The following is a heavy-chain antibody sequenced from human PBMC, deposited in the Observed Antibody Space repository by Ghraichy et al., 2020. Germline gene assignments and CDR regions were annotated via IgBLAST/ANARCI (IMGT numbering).Heavy chain of an antibody. CDR3: AGSLSSSWFNYYYYGMDV. CDR2: INHSGST. J-gene: IGHJ6*02. D-gene: IGHD6-13*01. CDR1: GGSFSGYY. V-gene: IGHV4-34*01. Sequence: SETLSLTCAVYGGSFSGYYWSWIRQPPGKGLEWIGEINHSGSTNYNPSLKSRVTVSVDTSKNQFSLKLSSVTAADTAVYYCAGSLSSSWFNYYYYGMDVWGQGTTVTVSS.